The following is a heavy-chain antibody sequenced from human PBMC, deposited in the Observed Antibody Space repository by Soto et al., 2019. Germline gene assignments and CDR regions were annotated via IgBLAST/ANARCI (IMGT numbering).Heavy chain of an antibody. D-gene: IGHD5-18*01. J-gene: IGHJ4*02. CDR1: GFTFSSYA. V-gene: IGHV3-23*01. CDR3: AGTRWIQLWGLTSDEFGRDY. Sequence: GGSLRLSCAASGFTFSSYAMSWVRQAPGKGLEWVSAISGSGGNKYYPDSVKGRFTISRENSKNTLYLQMNSLRAEDTAVYYCAGTRWIQLWGLTSDEFGRDYWGQGTLVTVSS. CDR2: ISGSGGNK.